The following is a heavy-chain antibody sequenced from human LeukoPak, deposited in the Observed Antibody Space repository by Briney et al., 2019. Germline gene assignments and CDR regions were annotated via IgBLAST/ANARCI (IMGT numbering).Heavy chain of an antibody. CDR2: FSGSVGST. V-gene: IGHV3-23*01. CDR1: RFTFGDFV. J-gene: IGHJ4*02. Sequence: SGGSLRLSCAASRFTFGDFVMTWVSQAPGKGLEWVSAFSGSVGSTYYADSVKGRFTISRDNSKNMLYLQMNSLRAEDTAVYYCAKMGPDYGDMFDYWGQGTLVTVSS. D-gene: IGHD4-17*01. CDR3: AKMGPDYGDMFDY.